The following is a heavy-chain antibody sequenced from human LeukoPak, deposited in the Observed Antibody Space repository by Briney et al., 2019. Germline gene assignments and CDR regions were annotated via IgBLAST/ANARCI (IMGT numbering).Heavy chain of an antibody. CDR2: ISGSGGST. CDR1: GFTFSSYA. D-gene: IGHD1-26*01. Sequence: QTGGSLRLSCAASGFTFSSYAMSWVRQAPGKGLEWVSAISGSGGSTYYADSVKGRFTISRDNSKNTLYLQMNSLRAEDTAVYYCAKDRDPRLVGAVYYFDYWGQGTLVTVSS. J-gene: IGHJ4*02. V-gene: IGHV3-23*01. CDR3: AKDRDPRLVGAVYYFDY.